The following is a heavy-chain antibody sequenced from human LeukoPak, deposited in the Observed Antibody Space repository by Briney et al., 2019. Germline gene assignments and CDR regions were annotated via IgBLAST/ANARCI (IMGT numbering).Heavy chain of an antibody. CDR2: ISYDGSNK. Sequence: GRSLRLSCAASGFTFSTYAMHWVRQAPGKGLEWVAVISYDGSNKYYADSVKGRFTISRDNSKNTLYLQMNSLRAEDTAVYYCAKGPRVPDATYYFDYWGQGTLVTVSS. CDR1: GFTFSTYA. V-gene: IGHV3-30*04. J-gene: IGHJ4*02. D-gene: IGHD2-2*01. CDR3: AKGPRVPDATYYFDY.